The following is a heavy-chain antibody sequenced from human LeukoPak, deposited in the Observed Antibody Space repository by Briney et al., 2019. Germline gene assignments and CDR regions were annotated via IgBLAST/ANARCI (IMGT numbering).Heavy chain of an antibody. J-gene: IGHJ4*02. Sequence: SETLSLTCTVSGGSISSYYWSWIRQPPGKGLEWIGYIYYSGSTNYNPSLKSRVTISVDTSKNQFSLKLSSVTAADTAVYYCARVSGSYSIYFDYWGQGTLVTVSS. V-gene: IGHV4-59*01. CDR3: ARVSGSYSIYFDY. CDR1: GGSISSYY. CDR2: IYYSGST. D-gene: IGHD1-26*01.